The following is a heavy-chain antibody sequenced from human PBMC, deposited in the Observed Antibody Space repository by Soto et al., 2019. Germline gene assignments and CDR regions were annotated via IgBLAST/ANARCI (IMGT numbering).Heavy chain of an antibody. V-gene: IGHV1-18*01. D-gene: IGHD2-2*01. J-gene: IGHJ5*02. CDR3: ARDQLDHGPPAMRVWSAP. CDR2: ISAYNGNT. CDR1: GYTFTSYG. Sequence: ASVNVSWKASGYTFTSYGISWVRQAPGQGLEWMGWISAYNGNTNYAQKLQGRVTMTTDTSTSTAYMELRSLRSDDTAVYYCARDQLDHGPPAMRVWSAPWGQRTLVTVSS.